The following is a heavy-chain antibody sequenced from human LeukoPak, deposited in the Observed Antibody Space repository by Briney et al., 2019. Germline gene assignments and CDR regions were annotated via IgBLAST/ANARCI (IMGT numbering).Heavy chain of an antibody. CDR1: SYSISSGYY. J-gene: IGHJ6*03. CDR2: INHSGST. D-gene: IGHD3-3*01. CDR3: ARVTFYGFWSAHPLAPGYYYYYMDV. V-gene: IGHV4-38-2*02. Sequence: SETLSLTCNVSSYSISSGYYWGWIREPPGKGLEWLGNINHSGSTYYNPSLKSRVTISGDTSTNQFSMKLRSVTAADTAVYYCARVTFYGFWSAHPLAPGYYYYYMDVWGKGTTVTVSS.